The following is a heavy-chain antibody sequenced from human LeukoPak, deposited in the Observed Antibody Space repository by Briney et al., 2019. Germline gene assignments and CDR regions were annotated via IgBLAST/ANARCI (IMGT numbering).Heavy chain of an antibody. CDR2: ITADGATT. CDR3: AKAYGTNGYFQLPIDF. Sequence: GGSLRLSCAASGFPFSINAMSWVRQAPGKGLECVSAITADGATTYHADSVRGRFTISRDNSKNTLYLHMSSLRAEDTAIYYCAKAYGTNGYFQLPIDFWGQGTLVTVSS. J-gene: IGHJ4*02. V-gene: IGHV3-23*01. CDR1: GFPFSINA. D-gene: IGHD2-8*01.